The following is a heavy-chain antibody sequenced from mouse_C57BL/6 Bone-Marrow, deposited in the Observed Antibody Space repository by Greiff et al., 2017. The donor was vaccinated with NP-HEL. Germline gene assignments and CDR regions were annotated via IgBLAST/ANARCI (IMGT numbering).Heavy chain of an antibody. Sequence: VMLVESGAELARPGASVKMSCKASGYTFTSYTMHWVKQRPGQGLEWIGYINPSSGYTKYNQKFKDKATLTADKSSSTAYMQLSSLTYEDSAVYYCARSTPITTAGFAYWGQGTLVTVSA. D-gene: IGHD1-2*01. CDR3: ARSTPITTAGFAY. CDR1: GYTFTSYT. V-gene: IGHV1-4*01. CDR2: INPSSGYT. J-gene: IGHJ3*01.